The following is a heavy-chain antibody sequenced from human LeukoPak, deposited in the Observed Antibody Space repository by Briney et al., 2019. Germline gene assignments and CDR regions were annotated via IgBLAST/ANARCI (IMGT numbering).Heavy chain of an antibody. V-gene: IGHV4-61*01. Sequence: SETLSLTCTVSGGSVNSGSYYWSWLRQPPGTGLEWIGYMYYSGSTNYDPSLKSRVTISVDTSKNQFSLKLSSVTAADTAVYYCARSGGYWFDPWGQGTLVTVSS. D-gene: IGHD1-26*01. CDR2: MYYSGST. CDR1: GGSVNSGSYY. CDR3: ARSGGYWFDP. J-gene: IGHJ5*02.